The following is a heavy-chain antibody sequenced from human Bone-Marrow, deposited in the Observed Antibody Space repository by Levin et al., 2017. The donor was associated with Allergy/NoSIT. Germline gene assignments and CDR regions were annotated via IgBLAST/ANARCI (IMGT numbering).Heavy chain of an antibody. D-gene: IGHD7-27*01. Sequence: SETLSLTCTVSGGSISSYYWNWIRQPPGKGLEWIGYIYSGSTNYNPSLKSRVTISVSTSKNQFSLKLKSVTAADTALYYCARDLTGSWGAFDIWGQGTMVAVSS. V-gene: IGHV4-59*01. CDR1: GGSISSYY. J-gene: IGHJ3*02. CDR2: IYSGST. CDR3: ARDLTGSWGAFDI.